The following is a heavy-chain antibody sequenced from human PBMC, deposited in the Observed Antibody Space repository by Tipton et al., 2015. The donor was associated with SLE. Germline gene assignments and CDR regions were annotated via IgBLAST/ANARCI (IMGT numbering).Heavy chain of an antibody. J-gene: IGHJ3*02. CDR2: ISGSRDST. V-gene: IGHV3-23*01. D-gene: IGHD4-17*01. CDR3: AKDRAVTDAFDI. CDR1: GFTFSSYA. Sequence: SLRLSCAASGFTFSSYAMSWVRQAPGKGLEWIPTISGSRDSTYYADSVEGRFTISRDKSKDTLYMQMNSLRVDDTAMYYCAKDRAVTDAFDIWGQGTMVTVSS.